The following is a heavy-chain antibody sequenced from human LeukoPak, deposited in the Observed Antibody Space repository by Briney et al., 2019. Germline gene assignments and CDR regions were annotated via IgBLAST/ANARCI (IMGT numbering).Heavy chain of an antibody. D-gene: IGHD2-15*01. V-gene: IGHV1-2*02. CDR2: INPNSGGT. CDR1: GYSFTDYY. Sequence: ASVKVSCKASGYSFTDYYIHWVRQAPGQGLEWMGWINPNSGGTKYAQKFQGRVTMTRDTSISTAYMELSRLRSDDTAVYYCANVENRYCSGGSCRQAYYYFDYWGQGTLVTVSS. CDR3: ANVENRYCSGGSCRQAYYYFDY. J-gene: IGHJ4*02.